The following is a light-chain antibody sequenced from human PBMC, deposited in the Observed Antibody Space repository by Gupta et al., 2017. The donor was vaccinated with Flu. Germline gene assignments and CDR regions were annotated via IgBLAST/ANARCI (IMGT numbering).Light chain of an antibody. CDR3: AAWDDSLNGHYV. V-gene: IGLV1-44*01. Sequence: GQRVTISCSGSSSNIGSNYVNWYQQVPGTAPKLLIYGNNQRPSVVPDRFSGSKSGTSASLAISGLQSGDEADYYCAAWDDSLNGHYVFGTGTKVTVL. CDR2: GNN. J-gene: IGLJ1*01. CDR1: SSNIGSNY.